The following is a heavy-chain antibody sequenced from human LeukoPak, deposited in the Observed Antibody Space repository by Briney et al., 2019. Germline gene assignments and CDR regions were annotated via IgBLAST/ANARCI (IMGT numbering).Heavy chain of an antibody. CDR2: IYYSGST. Sequence: SETLSLTCSVSGVSITYSHYYWGWVRQPPGKGLEWIGGIYYSGSTYYNPSLKSRVTISVDTSRNEFSLRLSSVTAADTALYFCARQSGSYGGILDNWGQGILGTVSS. CDR3: ARQSGSYGGILDN. CDR1: GVSITYSHYY. J-gene: IGHJ4*02. V-gene: IGHV4-39*01. D-gene: IGHD1-26*01.